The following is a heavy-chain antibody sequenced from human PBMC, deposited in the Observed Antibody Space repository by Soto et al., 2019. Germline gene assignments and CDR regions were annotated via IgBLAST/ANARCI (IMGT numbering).Heavy chain of an antibody. V-gene: IGHV4-59*01. CDR2: VYYSGNT. D-gene: IGHD5-12*01. CDR1: GGSISGYY. J-gene: IGHJ6*02. CDR3: ARDEWLQFFYYYGMDV. Sequence: SETLSLTFLVPGGSISGYYWAWIRQPSGKGLEWIGHVYYSGNTNYNPPLKSRVSISVDRSKNQFSLKLTSVTAADTAVYFCARDEWLQFFYYYGMDVWGQGTTVTVSS.